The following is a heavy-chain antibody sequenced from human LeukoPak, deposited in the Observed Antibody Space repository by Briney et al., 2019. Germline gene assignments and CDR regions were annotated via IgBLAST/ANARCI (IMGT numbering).Heavy chain of an antibody. D-gene: IGHD6-13*01. Sequence: ASVKVSCKASGYTFTSYGISWVRQAPGQWLEWMGWISAYNGNTNYAQKFQGWVTMTRDTSISTAYMELSRLRSDDTAVYYCARDPGIAAAPSFDYWGQGTLVTVSS. CDR1: GYTFTSYG. CDR2: ISAYNGNT. J-gene: IGHJ4*02. V-gene: IGHV1-18*01. CDR3: ARDPGIAAAPSFDY.